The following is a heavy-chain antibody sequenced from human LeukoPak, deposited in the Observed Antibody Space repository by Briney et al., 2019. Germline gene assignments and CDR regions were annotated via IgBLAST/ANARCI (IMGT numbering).Heavy chain of an antibody. CDR1: GFTFSSYA. CDR2: ISYDGSNK. V-gene: IGHV3-30*04. Sequence: TGGSLRLSCAASGFTFSSYAMHWVRQAPGKGLEWVAVISYDGSNKYYADSVKGRFTISRDNSKNTLYLQMNSLRAEDTAVYYCAKDMLYFLLPFDYWGQGTLVTVSS. J-gene: IGHJ4*02. CDR3: AKDMLYFLLPFDY. D-gene: IGHD2-8*01.